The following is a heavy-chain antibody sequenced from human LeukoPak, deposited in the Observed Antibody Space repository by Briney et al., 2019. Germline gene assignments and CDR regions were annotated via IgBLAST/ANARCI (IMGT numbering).Heavy chain of an antibody. CDR2: ISYDGSNK. Sequence: PGGSLRLSCAASGFTFSSYGMHWVRQAPGKGLEWVAVISYDGSNKYYADSVKGRFTISRDNSQNTLYLQMDSLRAEDTAIYYCAKDFYESSGYSFDYWGHGTLVAVSS. CDR1: GFTFSSYG. V-gene: IGHV3-30*18. D-gene: IGHD3-22*01. CDR3: AKDFYESSGYSFDY. J-gene: IGHJ4*01.